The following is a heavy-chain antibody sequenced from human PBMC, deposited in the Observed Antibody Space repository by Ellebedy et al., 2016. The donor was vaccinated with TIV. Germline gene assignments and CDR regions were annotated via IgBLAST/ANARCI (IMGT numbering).Heavy chain of an antibody. CDR1: GFTFSNYH. CDR3: ARDPGSGWDLVYAFEA. J-gene: IGHJ3*01. Sequence: GESLKISCAASGFTFSNYHMHWVRPAPGKGLEWVSAIRGSGGSTYYADSVKGRFTITRDNSKNTVYLQMNSLRADDTAVYYCARDPGSGWDLVYAFEAWGQGTMVTVSS. D-gene: IGHD6-19*01. CDR2: IRGSGGST. V-gene: IGHV3-23*01.